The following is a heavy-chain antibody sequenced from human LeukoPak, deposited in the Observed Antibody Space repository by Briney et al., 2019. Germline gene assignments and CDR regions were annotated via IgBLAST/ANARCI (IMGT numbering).Heavy chain of an antibody. Sequence: SETLSLTCTVSGGSISSYYWSWIRQPPGKGLEWIGYIYCSGSTNYNPSLKSRVTISVDTSKNQFSLKLSSVTAADTAVYYCARSGTYYDILTGYYSGVWFDPWGQGTLVTVSS. CDR2: IYCSGST. CDR1: GGSISSYY. D-gene: IGHD3-9*01. V-gene: IGHV4-59*01. CDR3: ARSGTYYDILTGYYSGVWFDP. J-gene: IGHJ5*02.